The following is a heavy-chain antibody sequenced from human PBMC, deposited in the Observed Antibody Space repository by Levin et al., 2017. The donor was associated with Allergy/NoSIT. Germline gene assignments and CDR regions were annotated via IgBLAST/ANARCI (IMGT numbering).Heavy chain of an antibody. J-gene: IGHJ4*02. D-gene: IGHD3-3*01. V-gene: IGHV3-48*03. CDR1: GFTFSSYE. CDR3: ARQLGNFWSGYNYFDY. CDR2: ISSTGSTI. Sequence: GESLKISCAACGFTFSSYEMNWVRRAPGKGLEWVSYISSTGSTIYSADSVKGRFTISRDNAKNSLYLHMNSLRAEDTAVYYCARQLGNFWSGYNYFDYWGQGTLVTVSS.